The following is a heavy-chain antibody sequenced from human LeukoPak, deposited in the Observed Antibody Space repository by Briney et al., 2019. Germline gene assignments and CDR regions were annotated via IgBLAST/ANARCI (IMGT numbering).Heavy chain of an antibody. D-gene: IGHD3-16*01. CDR3: ARPGVGAIYYFDS. J-gene: IGHJ4*02. CDR1: GYSFTSYW. Sequence: GESLKISCKGSGYSFTSYWIGWVRQMPGKGLEWMGIIYPPDSDTKYSPSFRGQVTMSVDESTDTAYLQWNSLKASDTAMYYCARPGVGAIYYFDSWGQGTLVTVSS. V-gene: IGHV5-51*01. CDR2: IYPPDSDT.